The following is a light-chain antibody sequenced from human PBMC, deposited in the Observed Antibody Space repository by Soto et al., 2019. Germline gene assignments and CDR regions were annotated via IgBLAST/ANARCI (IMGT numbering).Light chain of an antibody. V-gene: IGKV3-20*01. Sequence: PGERSTVSCRASQSVSSNYLAWYRQKPGQAPRLLISGASNRATDIPDRFSGSGSGTDFTLVISRVGPEDSAVYYCQQYGNSPRTFGQGTKVDIK. CDR3: QQYGNSPRT. CDR2: GAS. CDR1: QSVSSNY. J-gene: IGKJ1*01.